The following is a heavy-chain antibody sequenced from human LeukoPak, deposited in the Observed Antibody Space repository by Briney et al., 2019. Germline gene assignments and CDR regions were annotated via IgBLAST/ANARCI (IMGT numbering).Heavy chain of an antibody. V-gene: IGHV4-39*07. J-gene: IGHJ5*02. CDR2: IYYSGST. D-gene: IGHD3-22*01. CDR1: GFTFSSYS. Sequence: GSLRLSCAASGFTFSSYSMNWIRQPPGKGLEWIGSIYYSGSTYYNPSLKGRVTISVDTSKNQFSLKLSSVTAADTAVYYCARAYPYYYDSSGYYYSASWFDPWGQGTLVTVSS. CDR3: ARAYPYYYDSSGYYYSASWFDP.